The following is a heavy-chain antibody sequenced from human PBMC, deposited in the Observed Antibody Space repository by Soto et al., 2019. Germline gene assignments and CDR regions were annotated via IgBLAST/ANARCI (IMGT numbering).Heavy chain of an antibody. V-gene: IGHV3-23*01. CDR2: ISGSGTVT. CDR1: GFPFRNYV. CDR3: AKVSLRPYCFHY. D-gene: IGHD6-25*01. Sequence: LRLSCAASGFPFRNYVMNWVRQAPGKGLEWVSAISGSGTVTDYADSVKGRFTILRDNSKNTLYLQMNSLRAEDTAVYYCAKVSLRPYCFHYWGHTTLFT. J-gene: IGHJ4*01.